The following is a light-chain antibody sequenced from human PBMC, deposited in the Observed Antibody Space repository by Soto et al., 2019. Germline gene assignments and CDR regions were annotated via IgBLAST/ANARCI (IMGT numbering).Light chain of an antibody. CDR1: QSISSW. Sequence: DIQMTQSPSTLSASVGERVTITCRASQSISSWLAWYQQKPGKAPNLLIYNASSLQGGVPSRFSGSGSGTEFSLTISSLQPDDLATDFCQQYNTYPPTFGPGTKVDI. CDR3: QQYNTYPPT. J-gene: IGKJ3*01. CDR2: NAS. V-gene: IGKV1-5*03.